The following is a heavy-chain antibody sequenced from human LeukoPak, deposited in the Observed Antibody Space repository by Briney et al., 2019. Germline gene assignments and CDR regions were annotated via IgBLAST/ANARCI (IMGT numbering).Heavy chain of an antibody. Sequence: KAGGSLRLSCAASGFTFSSYSMNWVRQAPGKGLEWVSSISSSSSYIYYADSVKGRFTISRDNAKNSLYLQMNSLRAEDTAVYYCARESRRTREWFDPWGQGTLVTVSS. CDR3: ARESRRTREWFDP. D-gene: IGHD6-6*01. V-gene: IGHV3-21*01. CDR1: GFTFSSYS. CDR2: ISSSSSYI. J-gene: IGHJ5*02.